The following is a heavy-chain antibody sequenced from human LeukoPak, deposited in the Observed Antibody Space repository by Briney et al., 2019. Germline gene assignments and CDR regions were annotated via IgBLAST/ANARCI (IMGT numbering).Heavy chain of an antibody. CDR3: ARGDTSGWYLS. CDR1: GGTFSSYA. D-gene: IGHD6-19*01. CDR2: IIPILGIA. J-gene: IGHJ4*02. V-gene: IGHV1-69*04. Sequence: ASVKVSCKASGGTFSSYAISWVRQAPGQGLEWMGRIIPILGIANYAQKFQGRVTITADKSTSTAYKELSSLRSEDTAVYYCARGDTSGWYLSWGQGTLVTVSS.